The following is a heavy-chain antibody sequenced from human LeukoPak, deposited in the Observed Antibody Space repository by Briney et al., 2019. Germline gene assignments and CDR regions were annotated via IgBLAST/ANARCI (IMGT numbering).Heavy chain of an antibody. J-gene: IGHJ4*02. D-gene: IGHD3-10*01. Sequence: GESLKISCKGSGYSFTTHWIGWVRQMPGKGLEWMGIIYPDDSNARYSPSFQGQVTLSADKSINTAYLQWSSLRAEDTAVYYCARDHYYYYGSGSYNDYWGQGTLVTVSS. CDR2: IYPDDSNA. CDR1: GYSFTTHW. CDR3: ARDHYYYYGSGSYNDY. V-gene: IGHV5-51*01.